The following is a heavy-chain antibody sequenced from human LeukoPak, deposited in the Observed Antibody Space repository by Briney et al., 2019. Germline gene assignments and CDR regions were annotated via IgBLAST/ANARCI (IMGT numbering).Heavy chain of an antibody. CDR3: AREGYYDSSGYYGDYYYYGMDV. J-gene: IGHJ6*02. CDR2: ISYDGSNK. V-gene: IGHV3-30-3*01. D-gene: IGHD3-22*01. Sequence: GGSLRLSCAASGFTFSSYAMPWVRQAPGKGLEWVAVISYDGSNKYYADSVKGRFTISRDNSKNTLYLQMNSLRAEDTAVYYCAREGYYDSSGYYGDYYYYGMDVWGQGTTVTVSS. CDR1: GFTFSSYA.